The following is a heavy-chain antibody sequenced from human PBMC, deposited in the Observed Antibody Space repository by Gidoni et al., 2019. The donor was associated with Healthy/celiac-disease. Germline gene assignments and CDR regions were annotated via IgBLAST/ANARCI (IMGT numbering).Heavy chain of an antibody. V-gene: IGHV1-69*01. CDR1: GVTFSSYA. CDR2: IIPIFGTA. CDR3: ARNQYSSSWSSYYYYGMDV. D-gene: IGHD6-13*01. J-gene: IGHJ6*02. Sequence: QVQLVQSGAEVKKPGSSVKVSCKASGVTFSSYAISWVRQAPGQGLEWMGGIIPIFGTANYAQKFQGRVTITADESTSTAYMELSSLRSEDTAVYYCARNQYSSSWSSYYYYGMDVWGQGTTVTVSS.